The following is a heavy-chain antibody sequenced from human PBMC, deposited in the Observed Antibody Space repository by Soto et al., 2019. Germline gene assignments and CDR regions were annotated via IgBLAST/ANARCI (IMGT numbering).Heavy chain of an antibody. J-gene: IGHJ6*02. V-gene: IGHV5-10-1*01. CDR2: IDPSDSYT. Sequence: PGESLKISCKGSGYSFTSYWISWVRQMPGKGLEWIGRIDPSDSYTNYSPSFQGHVTISADKSISTAYLQWSSLKASDTAMYYCARGRMVDCSSTSCYYYYGMDVWGQGTTVTVSS. CDR1: GYSFTSYW. D-gene: IGHD2-2*01. CDR3: ARGRMVDCSSTSCYYYYGMDV.